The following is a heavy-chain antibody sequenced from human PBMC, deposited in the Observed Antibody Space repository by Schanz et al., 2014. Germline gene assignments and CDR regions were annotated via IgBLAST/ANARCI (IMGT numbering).Heavy chain of an antibody. V-gene: IGHV3-23*01. CDR2: ISGSGIGT. CDR1: GFNFIIHG. D-gene: IGHD1-1*01. J-gene: IGHJ6*02. Sequence: EVQLLESGGGLVQPGGSLRLSCAASGFNFIIHGMSWVRQAPGKGPEWVSGISGSGIGTYYADSVKGRFTISRDTSKNTLFLQMDSLRVEDTAVYYCAKARIRPGDRKTIYYEMDVWGQGTTVAVSS. CDR3: AKARIRPGDRKTIYYEMDV.